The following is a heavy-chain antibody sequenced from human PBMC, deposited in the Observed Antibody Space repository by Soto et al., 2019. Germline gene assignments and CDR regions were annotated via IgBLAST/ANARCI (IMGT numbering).Heavy chain of an antibody. CDR3: SRLGFASHGVDF. CDR1: GFIFSNSA. D-gene: IGHD3-10*01. CDR2: IRSKANNYTT. Sequence: EGQLVESGGGLVQPGGSLNLSGAASGFIFSNSAIHWVRQASGKGLEWVGRIRSKANNYTTTYTASVKGRFTISRDDSKNTAYLQMSSLKSEDTAVYYCSRLGFASHGVDFWGLGTLVTVSS. V-gene: IGHV3-73*02. J-gene: IGHJ4*02.